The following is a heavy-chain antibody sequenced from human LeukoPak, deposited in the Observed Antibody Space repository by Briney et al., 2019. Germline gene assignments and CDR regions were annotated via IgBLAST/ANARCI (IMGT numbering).Heavy chain of an antibody. CDR2: IYYSEST. J-gene: IGHJ6*02. CDR1: GGSISSYY. CDR3: AREDSAGWYNYGLDV. V-gene: IGHV4-59*01. Sequence: PSETLSLTCTVSGGSISSYYWSWIRQPPGEGLEWVGYIYYSESTNSNPSLKRRVTISVDTSKNQFSLKLSSVTAADAAVYYCAREDSAGWYNYGLDVWGQGTTVTVSS. D-gene: IGHD6-19*01.